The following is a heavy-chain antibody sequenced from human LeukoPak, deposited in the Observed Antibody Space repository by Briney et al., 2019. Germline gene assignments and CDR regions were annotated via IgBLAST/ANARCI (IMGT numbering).Heavy chain of an antibody. J-gene: IGHJ4*02. CDR1: GGTFSSYA. D-gene: IGHD3-22*01. CDR2: ISAYNGNT. CDR3: ARDRRVFTTVPDYYDSSGYYDY. V-gene: IGHV1-18*01. Sequence: GASVKVSCKASGGTFSSYAISWVRQAPGQGLEWMGWISAYNGNTNYAQKLQGRVTMTTDTSTSTAYMELRSLRSDDTAVYYCARDRRVFTTVPDYYDSSGYYDYWGQGTLVTVSS.